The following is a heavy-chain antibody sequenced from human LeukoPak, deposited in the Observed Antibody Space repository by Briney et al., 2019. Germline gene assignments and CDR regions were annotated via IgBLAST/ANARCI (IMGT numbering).Heavy chain of an antibody. CDR1: GFTFSSYG. CDR2: ISYDGSNK. D-gene: IGHD3-22*01. J-gene: IGHJ4*02. V-gene: IGHV3-30*03. Sequence: GGSLRLSCAASGFTFSSYGMHWVRQAPGKGLEWVAVISYDGSNKYYADSVKGRFTISRDNSKNTLYLQMNSLRAEDTAVYYCARDFVNSGYYFDYWGQGTLVTVSS. CDR3: ARDFVNSGYYFDY.